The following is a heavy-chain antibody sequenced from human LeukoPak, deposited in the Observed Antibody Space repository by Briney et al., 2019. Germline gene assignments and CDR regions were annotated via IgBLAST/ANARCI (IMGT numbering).Heavy chain of an antibody. V-gene: IGHV1-69*05. CDR3: ARDVHGDYGSGWFDP. J-gene: IGHJ5*02. CDR2: IMPLFGTA. Sequence: ASVKVSCKTSGGTFNNSAISWVRQAPGQGLEWRGGIMPLFGTAGYAQKFQGRATITKDESTRTVYLELTSLTSDDTAVYYCARDVHGDYGSGWFDPWGQGTLVSVSS. CDR1: GGTFNNSA. D-gene: IGHD4-17*01.